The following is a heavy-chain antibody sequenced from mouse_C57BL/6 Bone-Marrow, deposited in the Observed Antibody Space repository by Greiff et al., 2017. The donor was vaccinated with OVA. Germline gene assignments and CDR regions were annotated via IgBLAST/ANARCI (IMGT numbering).Heavy chain of an antibody. J-gene: IGHJ4*01. CDR3: ARLYGSYYYAMDY. V-gene: IGHV1-80*01. CDR2: IYPGDGDT. D-gene: IGHD1-1*01. Sequence: VQLVESGAELVKPGASVKISCKASGYAFSSYWMNWVKQRPGKGLEWIGQIYPGDGDTNYNGKFKGKATLTADKSSSTAYMQLSSLTSEDSAVYFCARLYGSYYYAMDYWGQGTSVTVSS. CDR1: GYAFSSYW.